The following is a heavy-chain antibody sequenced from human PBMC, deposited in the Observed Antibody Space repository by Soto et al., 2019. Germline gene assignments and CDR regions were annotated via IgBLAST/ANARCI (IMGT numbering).Heavy chain of an antibody. CDR2: ISWNGRSK. CDR1: GFTFDDYA. D-gene: IGHD2-21*01. CDR3: AKDGVSLAYFYYMDV. V-gene: IGHV3-9*01. Sequence: SLRLSCAASGFTFDDYAMHWVRQVPGKGLGWVSGISWNGRSKAYAGSVEGRFTISRDSASNSLYLQMDSLRAEDTALYYCAKDGVSLAYFYYMDVWGKGTTVTVSS. J-gene: IGHJ6*03.